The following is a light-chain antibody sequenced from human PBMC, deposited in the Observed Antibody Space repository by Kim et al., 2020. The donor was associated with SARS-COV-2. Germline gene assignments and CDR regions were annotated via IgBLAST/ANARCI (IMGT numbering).Light chain of an antibody. Sequence: QMTQSPSTLSASVGDRVTLTCRASENIDGWLSWFQHRPGEAPKLLIFKASRLESGVPSRFSGRGSGTEFTLTISSLQSDDFGTYYCQQYNSYPWTFGQGTKVDIK. CDR1: ENIDGW. V-gene: IGKV1-5*03. CDR3: QQYNSYPWT. CDR2: KAS. J-gene: IGKJ1*01.